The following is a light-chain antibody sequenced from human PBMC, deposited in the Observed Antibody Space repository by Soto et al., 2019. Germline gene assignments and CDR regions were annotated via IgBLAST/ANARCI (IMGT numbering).Light chain of an antibody. V-gene: IGKV3-20*01. J-gene: IGKJ1*01. Sequence: EIVLTRSPGTLSLSPGERATVYCRPSQSLTNNYFAWYQQKPGRALRLLIDGASTRATGIPDRFSGSGSGTDFTLTISRLEPEDVAVYYCQQYEAVVTFGQGTKVDIK. CDR3: QQYEAVVT. CDR2: GAS. CDR1: QSLTNNY.